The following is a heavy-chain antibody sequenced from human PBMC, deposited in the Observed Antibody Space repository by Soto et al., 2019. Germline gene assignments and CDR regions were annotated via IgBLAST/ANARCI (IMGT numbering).Heavy chain of an antibody. CDR2: ISGSGGST. Sequence: GGSLRLSCAASGFTFSSYAMSWVRQAPGKGLEWVSAISGSGGSTYYADSVKGRFTISRDNSKNTLYLQMNSLRAEDTAVYYCAIERGHSSGWYFAGWSYGYWGQGTLVTVSS. V-gene: IGHV3-23*01. J-gene: IGHJ4*02. D-gene: IGHD6-19*01. CDR1: GFTFSSYA. CDR3: AIERGHSSGWYFAGWSYGY.